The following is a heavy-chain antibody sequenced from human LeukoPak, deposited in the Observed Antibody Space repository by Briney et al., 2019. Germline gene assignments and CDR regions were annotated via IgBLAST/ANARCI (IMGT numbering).Heavy chain of an antibody. D-gene: IGHD6-13*01. V-gene: IGHV4-59*01. CDR1: GGSISSYY. CDR2: IYYSGST. CDR3: ARAPSSSWYNWYFDL. Sequence: SETLSLTCSVSGGSISSYYWNWIRPPPGKGLEWIGYIYYSGSTNYNPSLNSRVTISVDTSKNQFSLKLTSVTAADTAVYYCARAPSSSWYNWYFDLWGRGTLVTVSS. J-gene: IGHJ2*01.